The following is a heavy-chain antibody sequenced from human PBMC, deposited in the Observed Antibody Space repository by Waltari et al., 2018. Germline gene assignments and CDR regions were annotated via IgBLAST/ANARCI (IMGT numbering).Heavy chain of an antibody. J-gene: IGHJ3*02. CDR1: GYPFSSYA. D-gene: IGHD6-19*01. CDR3: AKGGMEGWDAFDI. Sequence: EVQLLESGGGLVQPGGSLRLSCAASGYPFSSYAMGWVRQAPGKGLEWVSAISGSVGSTYYADSVKGRFTISRDNSKNTLYLQMNSLRAEDTAVYYCAKGGMEGWDAFDIWGQGTMVTVSS. CDR2: ISGSVGST. V-gene: IGHV3-23*01.